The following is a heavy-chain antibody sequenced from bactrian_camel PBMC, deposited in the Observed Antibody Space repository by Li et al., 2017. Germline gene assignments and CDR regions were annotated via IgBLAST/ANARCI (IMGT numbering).Heavy chain of an antibody. J-gene: IGHJ4*01. CDR2: LFTGSGRT. CDR1: GPTASGYC. Sequence: HVQLVESGGGSVQAGGSLRLSCAISGPTASGYCMGWFRQLPGNEREGVAALFTGSGRTAYADSVKGRFTISRDMSKNTIDLQMNSLKPEDTAMYYCAAGSGVILPLDLKEYGLWGQGTQVTVS. D-gene: IGHD2*01. CDR3: AAGSGVILPLDLKEYGL. V-gene: IGHV3S1*01.